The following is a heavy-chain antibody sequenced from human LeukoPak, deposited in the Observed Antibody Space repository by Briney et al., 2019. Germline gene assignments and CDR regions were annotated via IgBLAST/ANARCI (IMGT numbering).Heavy chain of an antibody. J-gene: IGHJ4*02. Sequence: ASVKVSCKASGYTFTNYGINWVRQAPGQGLEWMGWISVYNGDTNYAQKLQGRVTMTRDTSISTAYMELSRLRSDDTAVYYCARASSSWPYYFDYWGQGTLVTVSS. CDR1: GYTFTNYG. CDR3: ARASSSWPYYFDY. CDR2: ISVYNGDT. V-gene: IGHV1-18*01. D-gene: IGHD6-13*01.